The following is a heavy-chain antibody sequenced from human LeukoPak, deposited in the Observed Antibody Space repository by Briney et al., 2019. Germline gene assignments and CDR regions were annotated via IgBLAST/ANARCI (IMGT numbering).Heavy chain of an antibody. D-gene: IGHD5-18*01. Sequence: PGGSLRLSCAASGFTFSSYSMNWVRQAPGKGLEWVSSISSSSSYIYYADSVKGRFTISRDNAKNSLYLQMNSLRAEDTAVYYCARAYPRLRDAFDIWGQGTMVTVSS. V-gene: IGHV3-21*01. J-gene: IGHJ3*02. CDR3: ARAYPRLRDAFDI. CDR1: GFTFSSYS. CDR2: ISSSSSYI.